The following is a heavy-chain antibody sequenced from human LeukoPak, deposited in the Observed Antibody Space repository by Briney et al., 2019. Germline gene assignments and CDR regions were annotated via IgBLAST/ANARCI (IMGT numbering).Heavy chain of an antibody. Sequence: ASVKVSCKASGYTFTSYDINWVRQATGQGLEWMGWMNPNSGNTGYAQKFQGRVTMTRNTSISTAYMELSSLRSEDTAVYYCARRGPGSYFYYFDYWGQGTLVTVSS. V-gene: IGHV1-8*01. CDR3: ARRGPGSYFYYFDY. D-gene: IGHD3-10*01. CDR2: MNPNSGNT. CDR1: GYTFTSYD. J-gene: IGHJ4*02.